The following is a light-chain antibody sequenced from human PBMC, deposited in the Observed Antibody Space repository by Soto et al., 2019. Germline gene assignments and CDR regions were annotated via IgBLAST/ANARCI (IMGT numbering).Light chain of an antibody. CDR3: QLLYTLTFT. V-gene: IGKV1-9*01. CDR1: HDISTF. CDR2: EAS. Sequence: DIQLIHSLSFLTASIGDRVTITCRASHDISTFLAWYQKKPGKDPKLLIYEASTLQSGVPSRFSGSGSGTEFNLTISGLLTEDLAAYQCQLLYTLTFTCGQGTKVDIK. J-gene: IGKJ5*01.